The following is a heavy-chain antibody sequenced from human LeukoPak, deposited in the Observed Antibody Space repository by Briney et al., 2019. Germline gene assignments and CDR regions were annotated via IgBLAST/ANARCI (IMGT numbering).Heavy chain of an antibody. Sequence: PGGSLRLSCAASGFTFSSHWMHWVRQAPGKGLVWVSRINGDGSNTTYADSVKGRFTISRDNAKNTLYLQMNSLRAEDTAVYHCARSKSRYSTDASDIWGQGTMVTVSS. V-gene: IGHV3-74*03. J-gene: IGHJ3*02. CDR3: ARSKSRYSTDASDI. D-gene: IGHD6-13*01. CDR1: GFTFSSHW. CDR2: INGDGSNT.